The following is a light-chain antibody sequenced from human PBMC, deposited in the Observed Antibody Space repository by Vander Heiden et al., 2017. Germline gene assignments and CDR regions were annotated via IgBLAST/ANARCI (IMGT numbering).Light chain of an antibody. Sequence: QSALTPPASVSGSPGPWITIPCTGTSSDVGSHNFASWYQHHPGKAPKLIIYEGTKRPSGVSDRFSGSKAGYTASLTISGLQAEDEADYYCSSYAGGNTVLFGGGTRVAVL. CDR1: SSDVGSHNF. V-gene: IGLV2-23*01. CDR2: EGT. CDR3: SSYAGGNTVL. J-gene: IGLJ2*01.